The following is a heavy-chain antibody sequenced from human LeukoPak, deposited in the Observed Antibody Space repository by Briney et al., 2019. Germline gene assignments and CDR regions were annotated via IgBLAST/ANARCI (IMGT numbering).Heavy chain of an antibody. CDR2: IRNDGSIK. D-gene: IGHD2-2*01. J-gene: IGHJ3*02. Sequence: PGGSLRLSCAASGFTFSSYAMHWVRQAPGKGLEWVAFIRNDGSIKYYADSVKGRFTISRDNSKNTLYLQMNSLRPEDTTVYYCAKDLGYCSSSACSVAFDIWGQGTMVTVSS. CDR1: GFTFSSYA. V-gene: IGHV3-30*02. CDR3: AKDLGYCSSSACSVAFDI.